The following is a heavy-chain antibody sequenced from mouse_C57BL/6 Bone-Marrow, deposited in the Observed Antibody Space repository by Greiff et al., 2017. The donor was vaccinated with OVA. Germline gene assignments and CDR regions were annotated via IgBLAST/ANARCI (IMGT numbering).Heavy chain of an antibody. V-gene: IGHV1-54*01. J-gene: IGHJ4*01. Sequence: QVQLQQSGAELVRPGTSVKVSCKASGYAFTNYLIEWVKQRPGQGLEWIGVINPGSGGTNYNEKFKGTATLTADKSSSTAYMQLSSLTSEDSAVYFCARRSNYPMDYWGQGTSVTVSS. CDR1: GYAFTNYL. CDR2: INPGSGGT. D-gene: IGHD2-5*01. CDR3: ARRSNYPMDY.